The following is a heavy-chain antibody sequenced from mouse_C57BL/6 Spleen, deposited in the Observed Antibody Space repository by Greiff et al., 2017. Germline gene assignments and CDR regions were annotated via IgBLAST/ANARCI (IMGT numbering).Heavy chain of an antibody. D-gene: IGHD4-1*01. Sequence: QVQLQQSGPELVKPGASVKISFKASGYAFSSSWMNWVKQRPGKGLEWIGRIYPGDGDTNYNGKFKGKATLTADKSSSTAYMQLSSLTSEDSAVYFCARSPTTGTGAMDYWGQGTSVTVSS. CDR1: GYAFSSSW. J-gene: IGHJ4*01. CDR2: IYPGDGDT. V-gene: IGHV1-82*01. CDR3: ARSPTTGTGAMDY.